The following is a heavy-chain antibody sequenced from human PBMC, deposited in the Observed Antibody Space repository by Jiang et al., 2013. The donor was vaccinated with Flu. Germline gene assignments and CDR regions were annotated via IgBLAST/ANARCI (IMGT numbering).Heavy chain of an antibody. CDR2: ISPKNGDT. CDR1: GYIFTKFG. CDR3: ARDLKRNLHDSGSFDK. V-gene: IGHV1-18*04. D-gene: IGHD3-10*01. Sequence: SGAEVKKPGASVRVSCESYGYIFTKFGVSWVRQAPGQGLEWMGWISPKNGDTISAEDFQDRITMTTDTSTATSFLEVRSLRSDDTAVYYCARDLKRNLHDSGSFDKWGQGTLVTVSS. J-gene: IGHJ4*02.